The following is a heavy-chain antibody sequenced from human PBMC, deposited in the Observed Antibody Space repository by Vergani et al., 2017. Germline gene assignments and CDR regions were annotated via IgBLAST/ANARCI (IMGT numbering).Heavy chain of an antibody. D-gene: IGHD5-24*01. CDR3: ARSQPAITNDAFDI. J-gene: IGHJ3*02. Sequence: QVQLQESGPGLVKPSETLSLTCTVSGGSISSYYWSWIRQPPGKGLEWIGYIYYSGSTNYNPSLKSRVTISVDTSKNQFSLKLSSVTAADTAVYYCARSQPAITNDAFDIWGQGTMVTVSS. CDR2: IYYSGST. CDR1: GGSISSYY. V-gene: IGHV4-59*08.